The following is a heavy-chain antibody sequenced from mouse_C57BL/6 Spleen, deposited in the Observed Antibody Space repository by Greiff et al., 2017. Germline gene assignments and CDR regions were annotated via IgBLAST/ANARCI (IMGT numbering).Heavy chain of an antibody. CDR1: GYTFTSYW. Sequence: VQLQQPGAELVMPGASVKLSCTASGYTFTSYWMHWVKQRPGQGLEWIGEIDPSDSYTNYNQKFKGQSTLTVDKSSSTAYMQLSSLTSEDSAVYYCARELLRSYYAMDYWGQGTSVTVSS. CDR2: IDPSDSYT. V-gene: IGHV1-69*01. CDR3: ARELLRSYYAMDY. D-gene: IGHD1-1*01. J-gene: IGHJ4*01.